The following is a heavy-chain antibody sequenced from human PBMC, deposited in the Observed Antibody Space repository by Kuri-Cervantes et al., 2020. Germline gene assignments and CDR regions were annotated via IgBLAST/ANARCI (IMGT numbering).Heavy chain of an antibody. CDR3: ARERVGDTDYFDY. V-gene: IGHV3-7*01. Sequence: GESLKISCAASGFTFSSYWMSWVRQAPGKGLEWVANVKRDGSEKYYVDSVKGRFTISRDNSENSLYLQMNSLRAEDTAVYYCARERVGDTDYFDYWGQGTLVTVSS. D-gene: IGHD1-26*01. CDR1: GFTFSSYW. J-gene: IGHJ4*02. CDR2: VKRDGSEK.